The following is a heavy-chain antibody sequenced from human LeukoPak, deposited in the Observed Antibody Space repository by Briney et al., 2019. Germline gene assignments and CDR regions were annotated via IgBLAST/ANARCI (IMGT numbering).Heavy chain of an antibody. CDR2: ISGSGDST. V-gene: IGHV3-23*01. CDR1: GFTFSIYD. J-gene: IGHJ5*02. Sequence: PGGSLRLSCAASGFTFSIYDMTWVRQAPGKGLEWVPVISGSGDSTYYADSVKGRFTISRDNSKNTLYLQMNSLRAGDTAVYYCAKGNWNDDWGQGTLVIVSS. CDR3: AKGNWNDD.